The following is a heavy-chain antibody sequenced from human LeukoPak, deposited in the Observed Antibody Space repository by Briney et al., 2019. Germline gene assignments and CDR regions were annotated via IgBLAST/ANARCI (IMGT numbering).Heavy chain of an antibody. D-gene: IGHD4-23*01. Sequence: SVKVSCKASGGTFSSYSISWVRQPPGQGLEWMGVTIPIFGTANYAQKFQGRVTTTTDESTSTAYMELRSLRSEDTAVYYCARDRDRFTVVYAFDIWGQGTMVSVSS. J-gene: IGHJ3*02. CDR2: TIPIFGTA. V-gene: IGHV1-69*05. CDR3: ARDRDRFTVVYAFDI. CDR1: GGTFSSYS.